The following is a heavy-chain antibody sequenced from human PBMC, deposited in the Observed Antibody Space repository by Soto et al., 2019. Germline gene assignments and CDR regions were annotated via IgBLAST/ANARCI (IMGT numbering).Heavy chain of an antibody. CDR3: ESSISGQKEEYTDYYFYGLDV. Sequence: EALKISCQGSGYSFTSHWITWVRQTPGKGLEWMGRIDPSDSYTNYSPSFQGRVTISADRSISTAFLQWSSLEASDTAIYYCESSISGQKEEYTDYYFYGLDVWVHGTTVTVSS. CDR1: GYSFTSHW. D-gene: IGHD1-1*01. CDR2: IDPSDSYT. J-gene: IGHJ6*02. V-gene: IGHV5-10-1*01.